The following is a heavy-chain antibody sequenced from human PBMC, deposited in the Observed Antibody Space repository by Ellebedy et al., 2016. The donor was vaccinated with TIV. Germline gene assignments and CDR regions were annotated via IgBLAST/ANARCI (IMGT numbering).Heavy chain of an antibody. D-gene: IGHD1-26*01. V-gene: IGHV4-59*13. Sequence: SETLSLXXTVSGGSISSYYWSWIRQPPGKGLEWIGYIYYSGSTNYNPSLKSRVTISVDTSKNQFSLKLSSVTAADTAVYYCARDLRSSGVLDYWGQGTLVTVS. CDR3: ARDLRSSGVLDY. J-gene: IGHJ4*02. CDR2: IYYSGST. CDR1: GGSISSYY.